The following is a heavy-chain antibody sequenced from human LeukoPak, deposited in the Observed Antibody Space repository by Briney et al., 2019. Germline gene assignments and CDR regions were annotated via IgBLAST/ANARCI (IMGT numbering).Heavy chain of an antibody. V-gene: IGHV4-38-2*01. CDR1: GYSISRGYY. CDR3: ARAGWIITSGIDY. D-gene: IGHD1-20*01. J-gene: IGHJ4*02. Sequence: SETLSLTRGVSGYSISRGYYWAGIRQPPGKGLEWIGTIYHIGSTYYNPSLESRVTISVDTSKNEFSLNLNSVTAADTAVYYCARAGWIITSGIDYWGQGALVTVSS. CDR2: IYHIGST.